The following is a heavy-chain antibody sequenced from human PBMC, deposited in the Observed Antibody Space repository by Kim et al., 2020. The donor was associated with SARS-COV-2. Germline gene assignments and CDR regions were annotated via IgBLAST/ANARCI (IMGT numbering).Heavy chain of an antibody. Sequence: GGSLRLSCAASGFTFSSYGMHWVRQAPGKGLEWVAVISYDGSNKYYADSVKGRFTISRDNSKNTLYLQMNSLRAEDTAVYYCAKSSDPYDILTGHYFDYWGQGTLVTVSS. D-gene: IGHD3-9*01. V-gene: IGHV3-30*18. J-gene: IGHJ4*02. CDR2: ISYDGSNK. CDR1: GFTFSSYG. CDR3: AKSSDPYDILTGHYFDY.